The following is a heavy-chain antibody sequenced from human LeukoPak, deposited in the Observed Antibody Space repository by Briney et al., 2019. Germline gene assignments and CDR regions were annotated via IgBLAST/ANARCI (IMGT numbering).Heavy chain of an antibody. CDR1: GGTFSSYA. V-gene: IGHV1-69*05. CDR2: IIPIFGTA. J-gene: IGHJ4*02. CDR3: ARDLAWEPLYYFDY. Sequence: SMKVSCKASGGTFSSYAISWVRQAPGQGLEWMGGIIPIFGTANYAQKFQGRVTITTDESTSTAYMELSSLRSEDTAVYYCARDLAWEPLYYFDYWGQGTLVTVSS. D-gene: IGHD1-26*01.